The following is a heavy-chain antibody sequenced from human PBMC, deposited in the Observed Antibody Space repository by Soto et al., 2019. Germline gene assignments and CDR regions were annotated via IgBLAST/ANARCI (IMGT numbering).Heavy chain of an antibody. CDR2: ISYDGSNK. V-gene: IGHV3-30-3*01. Sequence: GGSLRFSCTASGFTFSSYAMHWVRQAPGKGLEWVAVISYDGSNKYYADSVKGRFTISRDNSKNTMYLQMNSLRVEDTAVYYCARPYSSGWYGDLDYWGQGTLVTVSS. CDR1: GFTFSSYA. D-gene: IGHD6-19*01. CDR3: ARPYSSGWYGDLDY. J-gene: IGHJ4*02.